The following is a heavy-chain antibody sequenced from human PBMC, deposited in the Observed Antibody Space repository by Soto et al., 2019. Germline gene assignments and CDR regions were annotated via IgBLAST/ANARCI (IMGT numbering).Heavy chain of an antibody. Sequence: QLQLRESGPELVKPSETLSLTCSVSGASITGTTYYWGWIRQPPGKGLEWIGSIYHSGNAYYKASLKSRLTISVDTSKNQFSLRLTSVTAADTAVYYCASEIQLDVDSQSDYWGQGILVTVSS. V-gene: IGHV4-39*01. CDR1: GASITGTTYY. D-gene: IGHD5-18*01. J-gene: IGHJ4*02. CDR3: ASEIQLDVDSQSDY. CDR2: IYHSGNA.